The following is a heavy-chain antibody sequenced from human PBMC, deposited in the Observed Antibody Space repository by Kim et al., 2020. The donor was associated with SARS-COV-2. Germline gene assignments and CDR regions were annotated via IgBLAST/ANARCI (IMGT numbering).Heavy chain of an antibody. J-gene: IGHJ3*02. Sequence: GGSLRLSCAASGFTFSDYYMSWIRQAPGKGLEWVSYISSGSSYTNYADSVKGRFTISRDNAKNSLYLQMNSLRAEDTAVYYCARALYSSGWQRAPLAFDIGGQGTMVSVSS. CDR1: GFTFSDYY. CDR3: ARALYSSGWQRAPLAFDI. CDR2: ISSGSSYT. V-gene: IGHV3-11*05. D-gene: IGHD6-19*01.